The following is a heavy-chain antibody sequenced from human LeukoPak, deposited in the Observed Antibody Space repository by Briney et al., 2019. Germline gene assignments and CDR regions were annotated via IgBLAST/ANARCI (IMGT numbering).Heavy chain of an antibody. J-gene: IGHJ3*01. V-gene: IGHV3-48*03. Sequence: PGGALRLSCAASGFTLSSYEINRGRQAPGKGVEWGSYISSTGRTIYCTDSVKGGVTISRDKAENSLYLQMNSLRADHTALYFCARVYYGSYRNAFDLWGPGTMATVSS. CDR2: ISSTGRTI. CDR3: ARVYYGSYRNAFDL. D-gene: IGHD1-26*01. CDR1: GFTLSSYE.